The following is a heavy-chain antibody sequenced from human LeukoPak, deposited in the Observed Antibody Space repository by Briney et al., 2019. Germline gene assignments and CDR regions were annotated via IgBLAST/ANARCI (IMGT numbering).Heavy chain of an antibody. D-gene: IGHD4/OR15-4a*01. CDR2: IKQDGNEK. V-gene: IGHV3-7*01. CDR1: GFTFSSYW. J-gene: IGHJ4*02. Sequence: PGGSLRLSCAASGFTFSSYWMSWVRQAPGKGLEWVANIKQDGNEKYYVDSVKGRFTISRDNAKNSLDLQMNSLRAEDTAIYYCARDTLGEGEDANYAVYYFDYWGQGTLVTVSS. CDR3: ARDTLGEGEDANYAVYYFDY.